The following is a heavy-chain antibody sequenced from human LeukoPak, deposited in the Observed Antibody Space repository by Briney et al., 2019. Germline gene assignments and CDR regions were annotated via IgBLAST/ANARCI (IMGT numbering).Heavy chain of an antibody. V-gene: IGHV3-15*01. CDR3: TTDLGTYYHGSQRLIPIDY. Sequence: GGSLRLSCAAAGFTFNSYWMTWVRQAPGKGLEWIGRIKSKTDGETTNYVEPVRGRFTISRDDSKSAVYLQMNSLKIEDTAVYYCTTDLGTYYHGSQRLIPIDYWGQGTLVTVSS. CDR2: IKSKTDGETT. J-gene: IGHJ4*02. CDR1: GFTFNSYW. D-gene: IGHD3-10*01.